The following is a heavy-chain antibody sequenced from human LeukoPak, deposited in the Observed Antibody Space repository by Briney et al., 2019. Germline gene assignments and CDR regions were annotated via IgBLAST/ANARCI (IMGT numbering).Heavy chain of an antibody. V-gene: IGHV4-4*02. Sequence: SETLSLTCAVSGGSISTSNWWSWVRQSPGKGLEWIGEINHSGSTNYNPSLKSRVTISADTSKNQFSLKLSSVTAADTAVYYCASGLRLRRFQHWGQGTLVTVSS. J-gene: IGHJ1*01. D-gene: IGHD5-12*01. CDR3: ASGLRLRRFQH. CDR1: GGSISTSNW. CDR2: INHSGST.